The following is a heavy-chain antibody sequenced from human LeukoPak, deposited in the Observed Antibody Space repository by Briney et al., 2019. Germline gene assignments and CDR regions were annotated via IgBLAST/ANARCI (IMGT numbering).Heavy chain of an antibody. V-gene: IGHV4-30-4*08. CDR1: GGSISSGDYY. CDR2: IYYSGST. D-gene: IGHD2-2*01. CDR3: ARAVRYCSSTSCYPTPYYFDY. Sequence: SQTLSLTCTVSGGSISSGDYYWSWIRQPPGKGLEWIGYIYYSGSTYYNPSLKSRVTISVDTSKNQFSLKLSSVTATDTAVYYCARAVRYCSSTSCYPTPYYFDYWGRGTLVTVSS. J-gene: IGHJ4*02.